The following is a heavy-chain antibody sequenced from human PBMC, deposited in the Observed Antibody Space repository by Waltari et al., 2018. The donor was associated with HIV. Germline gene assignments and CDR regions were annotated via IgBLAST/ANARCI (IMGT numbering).Heavy chain of an antibody. CDR2: INHSGST. CDR1: GGSFSDYY. J-gene: IGHJ4*02. V-gene: IGHV4-34*01. Sequence: QVQLQQWGAGLLKPSETLSLTCAVYGGSFSDYYWSWISQPPGKGLEWIGEINHSGSTNYNPSLKSRVTISVDTSKNQFSLKLSSVTAADTAVYYCARGKVEGFDYWGQGTLVTVSS. CDR3: ARGKVEGFDY. D-gene: IGHD2-2*01.